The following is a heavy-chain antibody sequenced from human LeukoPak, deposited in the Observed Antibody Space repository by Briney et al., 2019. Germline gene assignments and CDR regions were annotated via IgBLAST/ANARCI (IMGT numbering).Heavy chain of an antibody. Sequence: ASVKVSCKASGGTISSNAIGWVRQAPGQGLEWMGGVIPIFGSANCAQKFQGRVTIIADESTSTAYMELSSLRSEDTAVYYCARVTDYTMGGTAFDIWGQGTMVTVSS. D-gene: IGHD4-11*01. CDR3: ARVTDYTMGGTAFDI. CDR1: GGTISSNA. CDR2: VIPIFGSA. J-gene: IGHJ3*02. V-gene: IGHV1-69*13.